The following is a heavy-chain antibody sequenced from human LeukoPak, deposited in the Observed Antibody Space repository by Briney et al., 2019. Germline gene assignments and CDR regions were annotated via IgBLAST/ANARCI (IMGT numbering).Heavy chain of an antibody. V-gene: IGHV3-9*01. D-gene: IGHD3-9*01. CDR2: INWNRGSI. CDR1: GFAFGDYA. CDR3: AKSGGGDILTGYNYFDF. Sequence: GRSLRLSCAASGFAFGDYAMHWVQQPPGKGLEWVSGINWNRGSIAYADPVKGRFTISRDNAKNSLYLQMNSLRVEDTALYYCAKSGGGDILTGYNYFDFWGQGTLVTVSS. J-gene: IGHJ4*02.